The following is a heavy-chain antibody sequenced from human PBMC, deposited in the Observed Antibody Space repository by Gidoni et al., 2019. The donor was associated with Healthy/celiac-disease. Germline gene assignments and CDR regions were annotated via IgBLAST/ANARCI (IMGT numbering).Heavy chain of an antibody. CDR1: GFTFSSYS. V-gene: IGHV3-21*01. Sequence: EVQLVESGGGLVKPGGSLSLSCAASGFTFSSYSMNWVRQAPGKGLEWVSSISSSSSYIYYADSVKGRFTISRDNAKNSLYLQMNSLRAEDTAVYYCARDRVVVAATATYFDYWGQGTLVTVSS. CDR3: ARDRVVVAATATYFDY. CDR2: ISSSSSYI. J-gene: IGHJ4*02. D-gene: IGHD2-15*01.